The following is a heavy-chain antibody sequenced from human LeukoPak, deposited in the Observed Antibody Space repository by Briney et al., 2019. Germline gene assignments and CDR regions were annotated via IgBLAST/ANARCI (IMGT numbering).Heavy chain of an antibody. CDR2: IYYSGST. CDR1: GGSISSSSYY. J-gene: IGHJ4*02. V-gene: IGHV4-39*07. D-gene: IGHD2-15*01. Sequence: SETLSLTCTVSGGSISSSSYYWGWIRQPPGKGLEWIGSIYYSGSTYYNPSLKSRVTISVDTSKNQFSLKLSSVTAADTAVYYCASYCSGGSCAGDYWGQGTLVTVSS. CDR3: ASYCSGGSCAGDY.